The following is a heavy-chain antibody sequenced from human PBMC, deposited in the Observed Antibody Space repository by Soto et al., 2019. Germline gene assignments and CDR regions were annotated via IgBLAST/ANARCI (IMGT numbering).Heavy chain of an antibody. D-gene: IGHD3-3*01. Sequence: QAQLLQSGGEVKRPGASVRVSCKTSGYFFSSFGISWVREAPGQGLEWMGWINGYNGRTNYAEKFQDRVSMTTDTSTNTAYMELRSLRSEDTAVYYCGRGGVVGLASYDCDGMDVWGQGTAVTVSS. J-gene: IGHJ6*02. CDR3: GRGGVVGLASYDCDGMDV. CDR2: INGYNGRT. V-gene: IGHV1-18*01. CDR1: GYFFSSFG.